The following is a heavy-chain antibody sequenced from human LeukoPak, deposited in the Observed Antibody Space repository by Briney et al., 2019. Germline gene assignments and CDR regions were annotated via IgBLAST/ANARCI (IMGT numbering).Heavy chain of an antibody. D-gene: IGHD5-18*01. CDR3: WGYSYGYYYFDY. Sequence: SETLSLTCTVSGGSISSSSYYWGWIRQPPGKGLEWIGSIYYSGSTYYNPSLKSRVTISVDTSKNQFSLKLSSVTAADTAVYYCWGYSYGYYYFDYWGQGTLGTVSS. J-gene: IGHJ4*02. V-gene: IGHV4-39*01. CDR2: IYYSGST. CDR1: GGSISSSSYY.